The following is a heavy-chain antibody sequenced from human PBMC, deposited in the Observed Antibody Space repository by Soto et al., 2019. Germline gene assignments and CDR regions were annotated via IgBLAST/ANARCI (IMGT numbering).Heavy chain of an antibody. D-gene: IGHD1-26*01. Sequence: ASVKVSCKASGNTFTGYYIHWVRQAPGQGLEWMGWINPNNDGTTYGEKFQGRVTMTRDTSTSKAYMELSRLRSDDTAVYYSARDLGGSRDSWGQGTLVTVSS. J-gene: IGHJ4*02. CDR1: GNTFTGYY. CDR2: INPNNDGT. V-gene: IGHV1-2*02. CDR3: ARDLGGSRDS.